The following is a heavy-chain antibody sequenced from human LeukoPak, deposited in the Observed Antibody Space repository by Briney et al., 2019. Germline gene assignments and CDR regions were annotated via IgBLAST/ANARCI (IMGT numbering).Heavy chain of an antibody. V-gene: IGHV4-39*07. CDR1: GGSISSSSYY. CDR2: IYYSGST. CDR3: ARRIPVAGLFDY. D-gene: IGHD6-13*01. J-gene: IGHJ4*02. Sequence: SETLSLTRTVSGGSISSSSYYWGWIRQPPGKGLEWIGSIYYSGSTYYSPSLKSRVTISVDTSKNQFSLKLSSVTAADTAVYYCARRIPVAGLFDYWGQGTLVTVSS.